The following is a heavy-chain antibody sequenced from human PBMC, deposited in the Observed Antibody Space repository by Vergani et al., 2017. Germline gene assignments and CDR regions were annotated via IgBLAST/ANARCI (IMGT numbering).Heavy chain of an antibody. D-gene: IGHD6-19*01. CDR1: GYTFTGYY. CDR2: INPNSGGT. CDR3: ARNLHIAVAGTVDY. J-gene: IGHJ4*02. Sequence: QVQLVQSGAEVKKPGASVKVSCKASGYTFTGYYMHWVRQAPGQGLEWMGWINPNSGGTNYAQKFQGRGTMTRDTYISTAYMELSRLRSDDTAVYYCARNLHIAVAGTVDYWGQGTLVTVSS. V-gene: IGHV1-2*02.